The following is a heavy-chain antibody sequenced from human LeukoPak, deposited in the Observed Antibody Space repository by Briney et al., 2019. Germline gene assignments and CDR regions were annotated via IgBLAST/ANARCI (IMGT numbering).Heavy chain of an antibody. Sequence: GGSLRLSCAASGFTFSSYAMHWVRQAPGKGLEWVAVISYDGSNKYYADSVKGRFTISRDNSKNTLYLQMNSLRAEDTAVYYCAREEAVAGRTRAYYGMDVWGQGTTVTVSS. D-gene: IGHD6-19*01. CDR2: ISYDGSNK. V-gene: IGHV3-30-3*01. CDR3: AREEAVAGRTRAYYGMDV. CDR1: GFTFSSYA. J-gene: IGHJ6*02.